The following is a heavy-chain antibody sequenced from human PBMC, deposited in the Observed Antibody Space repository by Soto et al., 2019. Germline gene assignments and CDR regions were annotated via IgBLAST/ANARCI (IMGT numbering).Heavy chain of an antibody. CDR1: EFTFSDYW. D-gene: IGHD3-3*01. V-gene: IGHV3-74*01. Sequence: GGSLRLSCTASEFTFSDYWMHWVRQAPGKGLVWVSRINYDGSSITYADSVKGRFTISRDNAKISVYLQMNSLRAEDTAVYYCARDQRYDFWSGYYRDYGMDVWGQGTTVTVSS. J-gene: IGHJ6*02. CDR2: INYDGSSI. CDR3: ARDQRYDFWSGYYRDYGMDV.